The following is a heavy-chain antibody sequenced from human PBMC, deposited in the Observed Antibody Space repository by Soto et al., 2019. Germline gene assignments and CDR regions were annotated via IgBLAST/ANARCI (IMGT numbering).Heavy chain of an antibody. CDR2: INHSGST. Sequence: SETLSLTCTVYGGSFSGYYWSWIRQPPGKGLEWIGEINHSGSTNYNPSLKSRVTISVDTSKNQFSLKLSSVTAADRAVYYCARDNGGGYNNWFDPWGQVTLVTVSS. CDR1: GGSFSGYY. V-gene: IGHV4-34*01. J-gene: IGHJ5*02. CDR3: ARDNGGGYNNWFDP. D-gene: IGHD2-8*01.